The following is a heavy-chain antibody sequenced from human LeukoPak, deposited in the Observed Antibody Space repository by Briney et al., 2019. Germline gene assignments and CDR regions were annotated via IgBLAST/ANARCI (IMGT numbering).Heavy chain of an antibody. CDR2: IKQDGSEK. J-gene: IGHJ4*02. D-gene: IGHD5-18*01. V-gene: IGHV3-7*01. CDR3: ARAFPPHTTMVDFDN. CDR1: GFTFSSYW. Sequence: GGSLRLSCAASGFTFSSYWVSWVRQAPGKGLEWVANIKQDGSEKYYVDSVKGRFTISRDNAKNSLYLQMNSLRAEDTAVYYCARAFPPHTTMVDFDNWGQGTLDTVSS.